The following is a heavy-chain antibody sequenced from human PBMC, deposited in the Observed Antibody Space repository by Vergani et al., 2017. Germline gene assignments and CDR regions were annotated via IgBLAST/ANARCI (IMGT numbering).Heavy chain of an antibody. D-gene: IGHD1-26*01. Sequence: EVQLVESGGGLVQPGRSLRLSCAASGFTFDDYAMHWVRQAPGKGLEWVSGISWNSGSTGYADSVKGRFTISRDNAKNSLYLQMNSLRAEDTALYYCAKDSGRIVGGAPDYWGQGTLVTVSS. CDR1: GFTFDDYA. J-gene: IGHJ4*02. CDR2: ISWNSGST. V-gene: IGHV3-9*01. CDR3: AKDSGRIVGGAPDY.